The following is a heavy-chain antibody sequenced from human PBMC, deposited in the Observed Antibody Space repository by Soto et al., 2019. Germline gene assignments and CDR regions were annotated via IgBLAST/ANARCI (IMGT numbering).Heavy chain of an antibody. V-gene: IGHV1-69*06. CDR1: GGTFSSYA. Sequence: SVKVSFKASGGTFSSYAISWVRQAPGQGLEWMGGIIPIFGTANYAQTFQGRVTITADKSTSTASMELSSLRSEDTAVYYCERMYCSSTSCYYYFDYWGQGTLVTVSS. CDR2: IIPIFGTA. CDR3: ERMYCSSTSCYYYFDY. J-gene: IGHJ4*02. D-gene: IGHD2-2*01.